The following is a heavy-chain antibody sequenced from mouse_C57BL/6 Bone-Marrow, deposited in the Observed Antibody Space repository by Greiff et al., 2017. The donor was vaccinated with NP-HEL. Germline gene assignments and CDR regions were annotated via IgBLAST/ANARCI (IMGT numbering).Heavy chain of an antibody. V-gene: IGHV1-55*01. J-gene: IGHJ4*01. CDR1: GYTFTSYW. Sequence: QVQLPQPGAELVKPGASVQMSCKASGYTFTSYWLTWVKPRPGQGLEWIGDIYPGSGSTNYNEKFKSKATLTVDTSSSTAYMQLSSLTSEDSAVYYCARYLGKGAMDYWGQGTSVTVSS. D-gene: IGHD4-1*01. CDR3: ARYLGKGAMDY. CDR2: IYPGSGST.